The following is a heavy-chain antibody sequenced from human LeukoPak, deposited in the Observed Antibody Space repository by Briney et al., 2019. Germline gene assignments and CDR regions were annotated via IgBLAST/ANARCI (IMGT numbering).Heavy chain of an antibody. D-gene: IGHD1-26*01. Sequence: SETLSLTCTVSGGSISSSSYYWGWNRQPPGKGLEWIGSIYYSGSTYYNPSLKSRVTTSVDTSKNQFSLKLSSVTAADTAVYYCARRQRGGSSSGHHDYWGQGTLVTVSS. CDR3: ARRQRGGSSSGHHDY. CDR1: GGSISSSSYY. J-gene: IGHJ4*02. CDR2: IYYSGST. V-gene: IGHV4-39*01.